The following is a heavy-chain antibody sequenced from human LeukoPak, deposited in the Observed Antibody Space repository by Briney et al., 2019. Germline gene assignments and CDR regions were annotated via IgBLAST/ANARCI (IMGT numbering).Heavy chain of an antibody. CDR1: GYTFTDYY. J-gene: IGHJ6*03. V-gene: IGHV1-2*02. Sequence: ASVKVSCKASGYTFTDYYMHWVRQAPGQGLEWMGWINPNNGGRIYAQKFQGRVAMTRDTSISTAYMELSRLRSDDTAVYYCARDTMIVVTRDYYYYMDVWGKGTTVTISS. CDR2: INPNNGGR. D-gene: IGHD3-22*01. CDR3: ARDTMIVVTRDYYYYMDV.